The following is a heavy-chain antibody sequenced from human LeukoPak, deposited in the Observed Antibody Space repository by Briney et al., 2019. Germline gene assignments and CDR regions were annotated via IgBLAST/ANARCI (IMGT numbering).Heavy chain of an antibody. J-gene: IGHJ3*02. D-gene: IGHD4-17*01. CDR1: GFTFSSYS. CDR3: ARDRSVPVTRDAFDI. CDR2: ISSSSSTI. V-gene: IGHV3-48*04. Sequence: GGSLRLSCAASGFTFSSYSMNWVRQAPGKGLEWVSYISSSSSTIYYADSVKGRFTISRDNAKNSLYLQMNSLRAEDTAVYYCARDRSVPVTRDAFDIWGQGTMVTVSS.